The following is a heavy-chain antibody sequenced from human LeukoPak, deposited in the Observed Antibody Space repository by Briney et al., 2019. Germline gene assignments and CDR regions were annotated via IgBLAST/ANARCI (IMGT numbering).Heavy chain of an antibody. V-gene: IGHV3-23*01. D-gene: IGHD2-8*02. CDR2: ISGSGGSGGGT. Sequence: GGSLRLSCAASGFTFSSYAMSWVRQAPGKGLEWVSGISGSGGSGGGTYYADSVKGRFTISRDNSKNSLYLQMTSLRAEDTAVYYCAREMPWSTGYFPVFDDWGQGTLVTVSS. CDR3: AREMPWSTGYFPVFDD. J-gene: IGHJ4*02. CDR1: GFTFSSYA.